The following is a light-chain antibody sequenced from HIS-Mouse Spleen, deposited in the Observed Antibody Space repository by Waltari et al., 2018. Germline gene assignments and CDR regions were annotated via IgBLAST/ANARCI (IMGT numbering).Light chain of an antibody. CDR3: QSYDSSNWV. J-gene: IGLJ3*02. CDR1: SGSIPSNY. CDR2: EDN. V-gene: IGLV6-57*02. Sequence: NFMLTQPHSVSASPGKSVTISCTGSSGSIPSNYAQWYQQRPGSAPTTVIYEDNQRPSGVPDRFSGSIDSSSNSASLTISGLKTEDEADYYCQSYDSSNWVFGGGTKLTVL.